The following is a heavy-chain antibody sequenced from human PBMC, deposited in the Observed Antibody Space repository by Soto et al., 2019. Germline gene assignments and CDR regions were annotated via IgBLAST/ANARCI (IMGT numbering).Heavy chain of an antibody. CDR2: IWYDGSNK. CDR1: GFTFSSYG. V-gene: IGHV3-33*01. Sequence: PGESLKISCAASGFTFSSYGMHWVRQAPGKGLEWVAVIWYDGSNKYYADSVKGRFTISRDNSKNTLYLQMNSLRAEDTAVYYCARDYSSGWGGNWFDPWGQGTLVTVSS. CDR3: ARDYSSGWGGNWFDP. D-gene: IGHD6-19*01. J-gene: IGHJ5*02.